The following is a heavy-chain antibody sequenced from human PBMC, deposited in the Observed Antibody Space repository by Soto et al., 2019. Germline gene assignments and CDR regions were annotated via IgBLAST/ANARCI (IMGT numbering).Heavy chain of an antibody. Sequence: ASVKVSCNASGYTFTSYGISWVRQAPGQGLEWMGWISAYNGNTNYAQKLQGRVTMTTDTSTSTAYMELRSLRSDDTAVYYCAREDRGDLWFGELLESSYGMDVWGQGTTVTVSS. CDR1: GYTFTSYG. D-gene: IGHD3-10*01. J-gene: IGHJ6*02. V-gene: IGHV1-18*01. CDR2: ISAYNGNT. CDR3: AREDRGDLWFGELLESSYGMDV.